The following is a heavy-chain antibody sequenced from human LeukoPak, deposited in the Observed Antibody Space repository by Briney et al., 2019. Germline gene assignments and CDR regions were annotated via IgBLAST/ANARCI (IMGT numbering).Heavy chain of an antibody. CDR3: AREDLTEGWFDP. CDR2: IYYSGST. CDR1: GGSISSYY. V-gene: IGHV4-59*01. Sequence: SETLSLTCTVSGGSISSYYWSWIRQPPGKGLEWIGYIYYSGSTNYNPSLKSRVTISVDTSKNQFSLKLSSVTAADTAVYYCAREDLTEGWFDPWGQGTLVTVSS. J-gene: IGHJ5*02.